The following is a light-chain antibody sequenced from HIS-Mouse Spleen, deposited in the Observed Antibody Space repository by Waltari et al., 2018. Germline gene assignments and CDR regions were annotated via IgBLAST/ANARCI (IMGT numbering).Light chain of an antibody. CDR3: YSTDSSNHRV. Sequence: SYELTQPPSVSVSPGQTARITCSGDALPKKYAYWYQQKSGQAPVLVIYEDSNRPSGIPEGFSGSSSGTMATLTISGAQVEDEADYYCYSTDSSNHRVFGGGTKLTVL. CDR1: ALPKKY. J-gene: IGLJ2*01. CDR2: EDS. V-gene: IGLV3-10*01.